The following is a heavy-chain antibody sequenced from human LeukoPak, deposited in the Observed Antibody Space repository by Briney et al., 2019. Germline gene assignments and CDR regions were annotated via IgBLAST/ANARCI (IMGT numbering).Heavy chain of an antibody. CDR2: ISGSGGST. V-gene: IGHV3-23*01. J-gene: IGHJ4*02. CDR3: AKALLAARRLDY. CDR1: GFTFSSYA. D-gene: IGHD6-6*01. Sequence: GGSLRLSCAASGFTFSSYAMSWVRQAPGKGLEWVSAISGSGGSTYYADSVKGRFTTSRDNSKNTLYLQMNSLRAEDTAVYYCAKALLAARRLDYWGQGTLVTVSS.